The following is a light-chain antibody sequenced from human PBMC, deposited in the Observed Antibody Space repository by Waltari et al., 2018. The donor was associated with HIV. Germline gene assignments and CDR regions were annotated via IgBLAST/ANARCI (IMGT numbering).Light chain of an antibody. Sequence: SYELTQPASVSVSPGQTASITCSGDALPKQSVHWYQQKPGQVPVLVIYKDNERPSGIPERFSGSSSGTTATLTISGVQAEDESDYYCQSADSSGTYRVFGGGTKVTVL. V-gene: IGLV3-25*03. CDR2: KDN. CDR3: QSADSSGTYRV. J-gene: IGLJ3*02. CDR1: ALPKQS.